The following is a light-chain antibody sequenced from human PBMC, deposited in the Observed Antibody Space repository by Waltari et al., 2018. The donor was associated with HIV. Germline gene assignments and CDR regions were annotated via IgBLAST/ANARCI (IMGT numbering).Light chain of an antibody. CDR3: QQYGSSRF. Sequence: EIVLTQSPGTLSLSPGERATLSCRASQSGSSSYLSWYQQKPGQAPRLLIYGASSRATGIPDRFSGSGSGTDFTLTISRLAPEDFAVYYCQQYGSSRFFGQGTKLEIK. CDR1: QSGSSSY. V-gene: IGKV3-20*01. CDR2: GAS. J-gene: IGKJ2*01.